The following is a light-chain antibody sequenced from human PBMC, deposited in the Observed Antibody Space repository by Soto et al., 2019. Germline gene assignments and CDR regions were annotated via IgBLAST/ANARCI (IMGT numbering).Light chain of an antibody. Sequence: ESGLIQSPATLSLSPGERGTLSCRASQSVSKFLAWYQQNPGQAPRLLISDASNRATGIPGRFSGSGSGTDFSLTISSLEPEDFAVYYCQQRSNWPWTFGQGTKVEIK. J-gene: IGKJ1*01. V-gene: IGKV3-11*01. CDR3: QQRSNWPWT. CDR2: DAS. CDR1: QSVSKF.